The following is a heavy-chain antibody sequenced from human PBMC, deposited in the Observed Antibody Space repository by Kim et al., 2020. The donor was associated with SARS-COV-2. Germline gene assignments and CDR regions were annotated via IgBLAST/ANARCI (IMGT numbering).Heavy chain of an antibody. CDR3: ARVPEGTTSAYYFDF. Sequence: ADTVKDRFTISRDNAKNSLYLQVISLRPEDTAVYYCARVPEGTTSAYYFDFWGQGPLVTVSS. J-gene: IGHJ4*02. D-gene: IGHD1-1*01. V-gene: IGHV3-11*05.